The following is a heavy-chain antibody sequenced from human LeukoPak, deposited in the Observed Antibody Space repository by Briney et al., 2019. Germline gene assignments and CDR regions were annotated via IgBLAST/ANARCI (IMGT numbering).Heavy chain of an antibody. J-gene: IGHJ4*02. Sequence: GGSLRLSCAASEFTVSDYYMSWIRQAPGKGLEWVSGISGSGGSTYYADSVKGRFTISRDNSKNTLYLQMNSLRAEDTAVYFCAKGAYSGSYFATLDYWGQGTLVTVSS. CDR1: EFTVSDYY. D-gene: IGHD1-26*01. CDR3: AKGAYSGSYFATLDY. CDR2: ISGSGGST. V-gene: IGHV3-23*01.